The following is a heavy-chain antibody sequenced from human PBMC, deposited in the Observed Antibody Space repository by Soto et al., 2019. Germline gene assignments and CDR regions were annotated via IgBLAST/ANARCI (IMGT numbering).Heavy chain of an antibody. Sequence: QVQLQQGGAGLLKPSETLSLTCAVYGGSFSGYYWSWIRQPPGKGLEWIGEINHGGSTNYNPSLNSRVTISVDTSKNQFSLKLSSVTAADTAVYYCARAGAGVPAAMGYWGQGTLVTVSS. CDR3: ARAGAGVPAAMGY. J-gene: IGHJ4*02. V-gene: IGHV4-34*01. CDR2: INHGGST. D-gene: IGHD2-2*01. CDR1: GGSFSGYY.